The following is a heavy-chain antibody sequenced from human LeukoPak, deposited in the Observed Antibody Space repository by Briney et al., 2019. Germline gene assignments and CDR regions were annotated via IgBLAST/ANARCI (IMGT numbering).Heavy chain of an antibody. Sequence: SETLSLTCAVYGGSFSGYYWSRIRQPPGKGLEWIGEINHSGSTNYNPSLKSRVTISVDTSKNQFSLKLSSVTAADTAVYYCAKEIWPTVTIPGRTYFDYWGQGALVTVSS. J-gene: IGHJ4*02. CDR3: AKEIWPTVTIPGRTYFDY. D-gene: IGHD4-17*01. V-gene: IGHV4-34*01. CDR1: GGSFSGYY. CDR2: INHSGST.